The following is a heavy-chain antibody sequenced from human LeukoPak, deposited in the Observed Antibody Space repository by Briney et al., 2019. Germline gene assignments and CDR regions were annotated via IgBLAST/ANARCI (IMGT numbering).Heavy chain of an antibody. CDR1: GFTFGSYG. CDR2: ISHDGSNK. D-gene: IGHD3-9*01. J-gene: IGHJ6*02. V-gene: IGHV3-30*03. Sequence: PGRSLRLSCEASGFTFGSYGMQWVRQAPGKGLEWVALISHDGSNKYYADSVKGRFTISRDNSKNTLYLQMNSLRAEDTAVYYSVFDWLLKWDVWGQGTTVTVSS. CDR3: VFDWLLKWDV.